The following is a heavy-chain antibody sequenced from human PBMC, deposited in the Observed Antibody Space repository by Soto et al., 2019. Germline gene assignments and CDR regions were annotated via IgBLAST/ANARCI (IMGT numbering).Heavy chain of an antibody. J-gene: IGHJ4*02. CDR1: GGSISRGGYY. CDR3: ARAGRGDYFDY. D-gene: IGHD3-10*01. CDR2: IYYSGST. V-gene: IGHV4-31*03. Sequence: SDTLSLTCTVSGGSISRGGYYWSWIRQHPGKGLEWIGYIYYSGSTYYNPPLKSRVTISVDTSKNQFSLKLSSVTAADTAVYYCARAGRGDYFDYWGQGTLVTVS.